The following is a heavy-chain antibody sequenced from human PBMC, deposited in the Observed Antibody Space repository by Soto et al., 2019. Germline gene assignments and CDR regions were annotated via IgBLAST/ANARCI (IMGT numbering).Heavy chain of an antibody. J-gene: IGHJ4*02. CDR1: GFTFSSYS. D-gene: IGHD3-9*01. Sequence: GGSLRLSCAASGFTFSSYSMNWVRQAPGKGLEWVSYISSSSSTIYYADSVKGRFTISRDNAKNSLYLQMNSLRDEDTAVYYCARDFVRGGANTISTPDPLDYWGQGTLVTVSS. CDR3: ARDFVRGGANTISTPDPLDY. CDR2: ISSSSSTI. V-gene: IGHV3-48*02.